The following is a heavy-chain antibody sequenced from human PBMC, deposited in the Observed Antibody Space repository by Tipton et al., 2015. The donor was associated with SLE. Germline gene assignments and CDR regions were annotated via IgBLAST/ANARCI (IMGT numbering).Heavy chain of an antibody. D-gene: IGHD3-3*01. Sequence: TLSLTCAVYGGSFSGYYWSWIRQSPGKGLEWIGEINHSGSTNYNPSHKSRVTISLDTSKNQFSLKLISVTAADTAVYYCARGITVFGVVIGAFDIWGQGTMVTVSS. CDR2: INHSGST. J-gene: IGHJ3*02. CDR1: GGSFSGYY. V-gene: IGHV4-34*01. CDR3: ARGITVFGVVIGAFDI.